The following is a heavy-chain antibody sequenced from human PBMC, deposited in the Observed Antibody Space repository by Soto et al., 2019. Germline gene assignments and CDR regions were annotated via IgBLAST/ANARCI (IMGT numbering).Heavy chain of an antibody. J-gene: IGHJ6*02. CDR1: GSPFTGYY. Sequence: XSVKLSCNASGSPFTGYYRHWGRQAPGQGLEWMGWINPNSGGTNYAQKFQGRVTMTRDTSISTAYMELSRLRSDDTAVYYCARDFRLLWSPYGMDVWGQGTTVTVSS. D-gene: IGHD3-10*01. V-gene: IGHV1-2*02. CDR2: INPNSGGT. CDR3: ARDFRLLWSPYGMDV.